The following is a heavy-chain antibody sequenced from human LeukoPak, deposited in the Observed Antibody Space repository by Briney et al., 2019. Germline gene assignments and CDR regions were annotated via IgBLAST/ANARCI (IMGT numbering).Heavy chain of an antibody. V-gene: IGHV4-59*11. CDR2: ISYSGST. CDR3: ARGRRWFDP. Sequence: SETLSLTCTVSGGSISSHLWNWIRQTPGKGLEWLGRISYSGSTIYNPSLKSRITISVDTSKDQFSLRLSSVTAADTAVYYCARGRRWFDPWGQGTLVTVSS. J-gene: IGHJ5*02. CDR1: GGSISSHL.